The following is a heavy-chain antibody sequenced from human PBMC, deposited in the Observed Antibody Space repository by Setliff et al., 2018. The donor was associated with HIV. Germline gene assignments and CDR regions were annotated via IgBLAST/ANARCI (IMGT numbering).Heavy chain of an antibody. V-gene: IGHV3-66*02. J-gene: IGHJ6*03. Sequence: GSLRLSCAASGFTVSTYYMSWVRQAPGKGLEWISTISSGGDTYHADSVKGRVTLSRDNSKNTLYLQMNSLRVEDTAVYYCAKDGSGSYMVYYYYMDLWGKGTTVTVSS. CDR2: ISSGGDT. D-gene: IGHD3-10*01. CDR3: AKDGSGSYMVYYYYMDL. CDR1: GFTVSTYY.